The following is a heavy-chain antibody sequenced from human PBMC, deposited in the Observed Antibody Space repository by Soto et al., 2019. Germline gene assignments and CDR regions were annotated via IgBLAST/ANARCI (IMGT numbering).Heavy chain of an antibody. V-gene: IGHV3-30*03. Sequence: PGGSLRLSCAASGFTFSSYGMHWVRQAPGKGLEWVAVISYDGSNKYYADSVKGRFTISRDNSKNTLYLQMNSLRAEDTAVYYCAQASGSSAGYGMDVWGQGTTVTVSS. J-gene: IGHJ6*02. CDR1: GFTFSSYG. D-gene: IGHD1-26*01. CDR3: AQASGSSAGYGMDV. CDR2: ISYDGSNK.